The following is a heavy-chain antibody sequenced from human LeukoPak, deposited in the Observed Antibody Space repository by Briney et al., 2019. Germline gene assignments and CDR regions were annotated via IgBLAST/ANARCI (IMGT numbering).Heavy chain of an antibody. D-gene: IGHD4-17*01. J-gene: IGHJ4*02. V-gene: IGHV3-9*01. CDR1: GFAFDDYA. CDR2: ISWNSGSI. Sequence: GGSLRLSCAASGFAFDDYAMHWVRQAPGKGLEWVSGISWNSGSIGYADSVKGRFTISRDNAKNSLYLQMNSLRIEDTALYYCANSLSTVTSTFDDWGQGTLVTVSS. CDR3: ANSLSTVTSTFDD.